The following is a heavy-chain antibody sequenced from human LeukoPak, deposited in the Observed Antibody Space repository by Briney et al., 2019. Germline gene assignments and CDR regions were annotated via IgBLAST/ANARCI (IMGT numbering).Heavy chain of an antibody. D-gene: IGHD1-26*01. CDR3: ARRIVGATNWFDP. Sequence: GGSLRLSCAASGFIFDDYGMSWVRQAPGKGLEWVSGINWNGGSTGYADSVKGRFTISRDNAKNSLYLQMNSLRAEDTALYCCARRIVGATNWFDPWGQGTLVTVSS. J-gene: IGHJ5*02. CDR2: INWNGGST. V-gene: IGHV3-20*04. CDR1: GFIFDDYG.